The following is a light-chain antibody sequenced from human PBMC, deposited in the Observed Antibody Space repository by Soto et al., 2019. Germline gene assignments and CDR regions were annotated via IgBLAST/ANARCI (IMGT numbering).Light chain of an antibody. CDR3: QQYGSSSWT. V-gene: IGKV3-20*01. Sequence: EIVLTQSPGTLSLSPGERATLSCRASQSVSSSYLAWYQQKPGQAPRLLIYGASSRATGIPDRFSGSGSVTDFTLTISRLEPEDFAVYYCQQYGSSSWTFGQGTKVEI. CDR1: QSVSSSY. CDR2: GAS. J-gene: IGKJ1*01.